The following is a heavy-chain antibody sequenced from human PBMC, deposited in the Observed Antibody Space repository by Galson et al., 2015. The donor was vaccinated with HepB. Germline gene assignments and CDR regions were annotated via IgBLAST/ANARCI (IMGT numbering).Heavy chain of an antibody. V-gene: IGHV1-18*01. J-gene: IGHJ5*02. CDR2: ITAYSVKT. D-gene: IGHD1-26*01. CDR3: ARVEVLGGTLWFDT. Sequence: SVKVSCKASGYSFNTYALTWVRQAPGQGLEWMGWITAYSVKTKYAQKFQGRVTMTTDTSTSTAYMELRSLRSDDTAVYYCARVEVLGGTLWFDTWGQGTLVTVSS. CDR1: GYSFNTYA.